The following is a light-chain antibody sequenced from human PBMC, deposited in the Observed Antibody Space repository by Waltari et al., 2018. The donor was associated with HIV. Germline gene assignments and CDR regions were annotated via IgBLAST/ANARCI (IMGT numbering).Light chain of an antibody. V-gene: IGKV1-5*03. CDR3: QQYNSYSRT. CDR2: KAS. J-gene: IGKJ1*01. CDR1: QSISSW. Sequence: IQMTQSPSILSASVGDRVTIPCRASQSISSWLAWYQQKPGKAPKLLIYKASSLESGVPSRFSGSGSGTEFTLTISSLQPDDFATYYCQQYNSYSRTFGQGTKVEIK.